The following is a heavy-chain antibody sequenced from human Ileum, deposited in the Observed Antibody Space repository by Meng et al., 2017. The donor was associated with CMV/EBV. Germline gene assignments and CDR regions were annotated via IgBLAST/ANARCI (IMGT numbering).Heavy chain of an antibody. CDR1: GYTFTSYD. CDR2: MNPNSGNT. Sequence: SGYTFTSYDIDSVRQATGQGLEWMGWMNPNSGNTGYAQKFQGRVTMTRNTSISTAYMELSSLRSEDTAVYYCARGLRDSSGKEYFQHWGQGTLVTVSS. J-gene: IGHJ1*01. CDR3: ARGLRDSSGKEYFQH. D-gene: IGHD3-22*01. V-gene: IGHV1-8*01.